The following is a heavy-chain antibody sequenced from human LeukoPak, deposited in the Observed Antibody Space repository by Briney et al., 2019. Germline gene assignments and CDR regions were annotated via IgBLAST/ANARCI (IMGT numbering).Heavy chain of an antibody. D-gene: IGHD6-19*01. CDR1: GYTFTGYY. V-gene: IGHV1-2*02. CDR2: INPNSGGT. CDR3: ARASEIAVAGY. J-gene: IGHJ4*02. Sequence: ASAKVSCKASGYTFTGYYMHWVRQAPGQGLKWMGWINPNSGGTNYAQKFQGRVTMTRDTSISTAYMELSRLRSDDTAVYYCARASEIAVAGYWGQGTLVTVSS.